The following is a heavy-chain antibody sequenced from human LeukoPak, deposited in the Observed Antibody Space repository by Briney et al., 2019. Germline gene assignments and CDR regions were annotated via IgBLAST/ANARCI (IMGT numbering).Heavy chain of an antibody. D-gene: IGHD3-3*01. CDR1: GGSISSSSYY. CDR3: ARGDFWSGYYEY. J-gene: IGHJ4*02. Sequence: PSETLSLTCTVSGGSISSSSYYWGWIRQPPGKGLEWIGSIYYSGSTYYNPSLKSRVTISVDRSKNQFSLKLSSVTAADTAVYYCARGDFWSGYYEYWGQGTLVTVSS. CDR2: IYYSGST. V-gene: IGHV4-39*07.